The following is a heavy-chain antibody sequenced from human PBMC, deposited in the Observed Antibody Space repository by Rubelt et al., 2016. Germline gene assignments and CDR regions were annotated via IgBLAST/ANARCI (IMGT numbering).Heavy chain of an antibody. CDR2: ISGDSGTI. D-gene: IGHD4-23*01. CDR1: GFSLSGYS. V-gene: IGHV3-48*02. J-gene: IGHJ4*02. Sequence: PGGSLRLSCAASGFSLSGYSMDWVRQVPGKGLEWISYISGDSGTIYYADSVKGRFTISRDNAKNSLYLQMNSLRDEDTAVYYCATDYGGNSVRFDYWGQGTLVTVSS. CDR3: ATDYGGNSVRFDY.